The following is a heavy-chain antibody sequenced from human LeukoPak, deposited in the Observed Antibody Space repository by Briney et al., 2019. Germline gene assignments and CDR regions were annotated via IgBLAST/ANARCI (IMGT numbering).Heavy chain of an antibody. CDR3: ARVDYYGSGGPAFDI. D-gene: IGHD3-10*01. CDR2: ISAYNGNT. J-gene: IGHJ3*02. Sequence: ASVKVSCKASGYTFSSYAISWVRQAPGQGLEWMGWISAYNGNTNYAQKLQGRVTMTTDTSTSTAYMELRSLRSDDTAVYYCARVDYYGSGGPAFDIWGQGTMVTVSS. V-gene: IGHV1-18*01. CDR1: GYTFSSYA.